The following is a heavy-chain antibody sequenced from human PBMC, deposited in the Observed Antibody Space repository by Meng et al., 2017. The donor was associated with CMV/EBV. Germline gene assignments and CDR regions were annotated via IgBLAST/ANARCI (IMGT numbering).Heavy chain of an antibody. D-gene: IGHD6-6*01. Sequence: LTRAASGFTFSSFEMNWVRQAPGKGLEWTSYISAGGDTIYYADSVKGRFTISRDNAKKSLYLQMNSLRAEDTAIYYCARNLGARTPRDAMDVWGQGTTVTVSS. CDR3: ARNLGARTPRDAMDV. J-gene: IGHJ6*02. CDR1: GFTFSSFE. V-gene: IGHV3-48*03. CDR2: ISAGGDTI.